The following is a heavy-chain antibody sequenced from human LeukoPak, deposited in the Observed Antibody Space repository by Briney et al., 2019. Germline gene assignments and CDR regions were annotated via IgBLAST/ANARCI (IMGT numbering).Heavy chain of an antibody. CDR2: IYVTGNYI. V-gene: IGHV3-21*01. CDR1: GFTFSRFS. D-gene: IGHD1-14*01. J-gene: IGHJ4*02. Sequence: GGSLRLSCATSGFTFSRFSFRWVRQAPGKGLEWVASIYVTGNYINYADSVKGRVTISGDNAKNSVYLQMNSLRAEDTAVYYCAREFNTIGNFDFWGQGTLVTVSS. CDR3: AREFNTIGNFDF.